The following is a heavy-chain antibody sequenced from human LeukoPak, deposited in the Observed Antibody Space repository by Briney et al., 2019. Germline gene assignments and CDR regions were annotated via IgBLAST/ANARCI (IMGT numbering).Heavy chain of an antibody. J-gene: IGHJ5*02. CDR2: TYYRSKWYN. Sequence: SQTLSLTCAISGDSVSSNSAAWNWIRQSPSRGLEWLGRTYYRSKWYNDYAVSVKSRITINPDTSKNQFSLQLNSVTPEDTAVYYCARDGSYPSGSYGGNWFDPWGQGTLVTVSS. V-gene: IGHV6-1*01. D-gene: IGHD1-26*01. CDR1: GDSVSSNSAA. CDR3: ARDGSYPSGSYGGNWFDP.